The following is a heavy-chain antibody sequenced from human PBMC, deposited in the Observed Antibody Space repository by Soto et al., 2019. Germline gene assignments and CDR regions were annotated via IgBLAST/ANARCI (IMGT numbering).Heavy chain of an antibody. D-gene: IGHD3-22*01. CDR2: SSRSGSTI. CDR3: AIGYYSKKFDY. J-gene: IGHJ4*02. V-gene: IGHV3-48*03. Sequence: EVQLVESGGGVVQPGGSLRLSCAASGFSFSDYDMNWVRQATGKGLEWVSYSSRSGSTIEYADSVKGRFTISRDHAKTSLYLQMNSLRVEDTAVYYCAIGYYSKKFDYWGQGTLVTVSS. CDR1: GFSFSDYD.